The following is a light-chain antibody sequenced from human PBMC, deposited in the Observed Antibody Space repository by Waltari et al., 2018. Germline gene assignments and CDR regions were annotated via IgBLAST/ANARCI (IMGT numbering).Light chain of an antibody. Sequence: QSALTPPASESVTPGRQIINAFLATTSDVGNYDVCAWYQQHPGKAPKLLIFEVNRRPSGVSSRFSGSKSGNTASLTISGLQAEDEADYYCCSYAGRGTYVFGSGTKVTVL. CDR1: TSDVGNYDV. J-gene: IGLJ1*01. V-gene: IGLV2-23*02. CDR2: EVN. CDR3: CSYAGRGTYV.